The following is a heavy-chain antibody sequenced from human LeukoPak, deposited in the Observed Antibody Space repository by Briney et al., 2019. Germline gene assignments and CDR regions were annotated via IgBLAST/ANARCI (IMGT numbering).Heavy chain of an antibody. CDR1: GFTFSSYW. D-gene: IGHD2-2*01. CDR2: IWYDGSKK. CDR3: ARDYCSTTTCLDY. J-gene: IGHJ4*02. V-gene: IGHV3-33*08. Sequence: AGGSLRLSCAASGFTFSSYWMSWVRQAPGKGLQWVAVIWYDGSKKYYADSVKGRFTISRDDSKNTLYLQMNSLRAEDTAVYYCARDYCSTTTCLDYWGQGTLVTVSS.